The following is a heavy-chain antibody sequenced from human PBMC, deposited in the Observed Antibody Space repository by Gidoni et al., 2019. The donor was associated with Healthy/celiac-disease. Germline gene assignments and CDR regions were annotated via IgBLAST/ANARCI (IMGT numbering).Heavy chain of an antibody. CDR2: INPNRGGT. J-gene: IGHJ4*02. V-gene: IGHV1-2*02. Sequence: QVQLVQSGAEVKKPAASVQVSCKASGSTFTGYYMHWVRQAPGQGLEWMGWINPNRGGTNYAQKFQGRVTMTRDTSISTAYMELSRLRSDDTAVYYCARDPRYCSGGSCFYFDYWGQGTLVTVSS. D-gene: IGHD2-15*01. CDR3: ARDPRYCSGGSCFYFDY. CDR1: GSTFTGYY.